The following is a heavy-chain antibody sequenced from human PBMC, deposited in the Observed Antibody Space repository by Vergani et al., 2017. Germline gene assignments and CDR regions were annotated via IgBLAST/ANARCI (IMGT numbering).Heavy chain of an antibody. Sequence: EVQMVQSGAEVKKPGESLKISCKGSGYSFTNYWIGWVRQMPGKGLEWMGVIFPGDPDTKYSPSFQGQVSISVNKSINTAYLQWSRLRASDTAMYYCARLLGYSGFDFWGQGTLVIVSS. V-gene: IGHV5-51*01. CDR1: GYSFTNYW. CDR3: ARLLGYSGFDF. J-gene: IGHJ4*02. CDR2: IFPGDPDT. D-gene: IGHD5-12*01.